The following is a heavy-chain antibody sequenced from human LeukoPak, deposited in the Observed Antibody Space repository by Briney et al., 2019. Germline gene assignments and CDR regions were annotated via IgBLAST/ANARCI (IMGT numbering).Heavy chain of an antibody. D-gene: IGHD5-18*01. CDR2: IYYSGST. Sequence: SETLSLTCAVYGGSFSGYYWSWIRQHPGKGLEWIGYIYYSGSTYYNPSLKSRVTISVDTSKNQFSLKLSSVTAADTAVYYCARDLGPGYSYGYNAFDIWGQGTMVTVSS. J-gene: IGHJ3*02. V-gene: IGHV4-31*11. CDR3: ARDLGPGYSYGYNAFDI. CDR1: GGSFSGYY.